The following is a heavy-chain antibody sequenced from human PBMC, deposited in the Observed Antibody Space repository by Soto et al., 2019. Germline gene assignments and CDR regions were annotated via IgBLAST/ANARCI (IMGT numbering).Heavy chain of an antibody. CDR2: ISVSGSST. D-gene: IGHD2-15*01. Sequence: GGSLRLSCAASGFTFSNFAMNWVRQAPGKGLEWVSGISVSGSSTSYADSVKGRFTISRDNSKNTLYVQMNNLGADDTAVYYCAKGVCSGGSCYSGHWGQGTLVTVSS. CDR3: AKGVCSGGSCYSGH. CDR1: GFTFSNFA. J-gene: IGHJ4*02. V-gene: IGHV3-23*01.